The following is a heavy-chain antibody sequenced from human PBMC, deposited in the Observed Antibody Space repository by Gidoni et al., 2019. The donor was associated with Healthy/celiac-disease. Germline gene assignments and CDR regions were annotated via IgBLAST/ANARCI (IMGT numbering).Heavy chain of an antibody. Sequence: QVQLQESGPGLVKPSQTLSLTCTVSGGSISSGGSYWSWIRQHPGKGLEWIGYIYYSGSTYYNPSLKSRVTISVDTSKNQFSLKLSSVTAADTAVYYCARAPDSSGYWAAEDYFDYWGQGTLVTVSS. D-gene: IGHD3-22*01. CDR1: GGSISSGGSY. J-gene: IGHJ4*02. CDR2: IYYSGST. CDR3: ARAPDSSGYWAAEDYFDY. V-gene: IGHV4-31*03.